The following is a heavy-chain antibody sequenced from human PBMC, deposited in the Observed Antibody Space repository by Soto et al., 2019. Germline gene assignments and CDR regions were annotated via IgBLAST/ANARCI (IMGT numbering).Heavy chain of an antibody. CDR1: GLTFTTYW. J-gene: IGHJ4*02. CDR3: TRNRAKFDY. D-gene: IGHD1-26*01. CDR2: IKQDGSEK. V-gene: IGHV3-7*01. Sequence: GGSLRLSCVASGLTFTTYWMTWVRQAPGKGLEWVANIKQDGSEKYYVDSVKGRFTISRDDAENSLYLQMNNLRAEDTAVYYCTRNRAKFDYWGQGTLVTVSS.